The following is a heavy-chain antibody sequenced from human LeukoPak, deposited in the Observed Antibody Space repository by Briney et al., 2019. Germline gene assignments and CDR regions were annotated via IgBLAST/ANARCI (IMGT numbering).Heavy chain of an antibody. CDR1: GFTFSSYW. CDR2: IKQDGSEK. Sequence: PGGSLRLSCAASGFTFSSYWMSWVRQAPGKGLEWVANIKQDGSEKYYVDSVKGRFAISRDNAKNSLYLQMNSLRAEDTAVYYCARDAPYSSSPMGGQGTLVTVSS. CDR3: ARDAPYSSSPM. D-gene: IGHD6-13*01. V-gene: IGHV3-7*01. J-gene: IGHJ4*02.